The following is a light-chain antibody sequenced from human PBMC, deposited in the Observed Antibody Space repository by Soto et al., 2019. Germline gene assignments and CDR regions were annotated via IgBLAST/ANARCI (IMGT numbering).Light chain of an antibody. CDR3: CSYASSPRYV. J-gene: IGLJ1*01. CDR1: SSDVGGYNY. Sequence: QSALTQPRSVSGSPGQSVTISCTGTSSDVGGYNYVSWYQQHPGKAPKVMIYDVSERPSGVPDRFSGSKSGNTASLTISGLQAEDEADYYSCSYASSPRYVFGTGTKVTVL. CDR2: DVS. V-gene: IGLV2-11*01.